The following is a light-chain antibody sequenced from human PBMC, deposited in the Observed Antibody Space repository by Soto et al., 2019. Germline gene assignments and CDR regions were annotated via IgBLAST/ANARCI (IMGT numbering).Light chain of an antibody. CDR1: QSVSSSY. Sequence: IVLTQSPVTLSLSPGPRPTLSCRASQSVSSSYLAGYQQKPGQAPRLLIYGASNRATGIPDRFSGSGSGTDFTLTISRLEPEDFAVYYCQQYGSSGTFGQGTKVDIK. V-gene: IGKV3-20*01. CDR3: QQYGSSGT. CDR2: GAS. J-gene: IGKJ1*01.